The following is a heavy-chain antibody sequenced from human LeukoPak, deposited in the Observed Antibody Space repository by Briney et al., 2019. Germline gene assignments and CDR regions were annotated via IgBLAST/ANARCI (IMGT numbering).Heavy chain of an antibody. CDR1: GVTFSSYG. CDR3: AKDLTGVNYCLDQ. Sequence: PGGSLRLSCAASGVTFSSYGMHWVRQAPGKGLEWVAVISNDGSNKHYADSVQGRFTISRDNSKNTLYLQMNSLRAEDTAVYYCAKDLTGVNYCLDQWGQGTLVTVSS. D-gene: IGHD1-7*01. V-gene: IGHV3-30*18. CDR2: ISNDGSNK. J-gene: IGHJ4*02.